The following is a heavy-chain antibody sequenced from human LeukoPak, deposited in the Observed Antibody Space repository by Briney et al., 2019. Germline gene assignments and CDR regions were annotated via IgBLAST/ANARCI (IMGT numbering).Heavy chain of an antibody. CDR2: INTNTGNP. CDR1: GYTFTSYA. V-gene: IGHV7-4-1*02. D-gene: IGHD6-13*01. CDR3: ARDVSSSWGIYYYYGMDV. Sequence: ASVKLSCKASGYTFTSYAMSWVRQAPGQGLEWMGWINTNTGNPTYAQGFTGRFVFSLDTAVSTAYLQISSLKAEDTAVYYCARDVSSSWGIYYYYGMDVWGQGTTVTVSS. J-gene: IGHJ6*02.